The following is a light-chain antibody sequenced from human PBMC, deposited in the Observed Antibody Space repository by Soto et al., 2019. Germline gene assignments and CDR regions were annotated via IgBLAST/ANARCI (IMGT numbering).Light chain of an antibody. J-gene: IGKJ4*01. CDR3: QQYGRSPYT. CDR2: GVS. Sequence: ETVLTQSPGTLSLSPGERATLSCRASPSVLSTYLAWYQQKPGQAPRLLIYGVSNRATGTPDRFSGSGSATDFTLTISRLEPEDFALYYCQQYGRSPYTFGEGTKVEI. CDR1: PSVLSTY. V-gene: IGKV3-20*01.